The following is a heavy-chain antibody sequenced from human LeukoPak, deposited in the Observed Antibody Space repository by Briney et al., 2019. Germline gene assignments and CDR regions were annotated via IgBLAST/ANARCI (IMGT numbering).Heavy chain of an antibody. CDR3: ARDLRAAAGTNWFDP. CDR1: GGSISSYY. V-gene: IGHV4-59*01. D-gene: IGHD6-13*01. J-gene: IGHJ5*02. CDR2: IYYSGST. Sequence: SETLSLTCTVSGGSISSYYWSWIRQPPGKGLEWIGYIYYSGSTNYNPSLKSRVTISVDTSKNQFSLKLSFVTAADTAVYYCARDLRAAAGTNWFDPWGQGTLVTVSS.